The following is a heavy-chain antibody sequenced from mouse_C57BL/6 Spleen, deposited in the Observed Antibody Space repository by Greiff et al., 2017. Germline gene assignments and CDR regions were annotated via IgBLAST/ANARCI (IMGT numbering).Heavy chain of an antibody. V-gene: IGHV14-1*01. CDR1: GFNIKDYY. CDR2: IDPEDGDT. D-gene: IGHD2-4*01. CDR3: TPTMITTGGYYAMDY. J-gene: IGHJ4*01. Sequence: VQLKESGAELVRPGASVKLSCTASGFNIKDYYMHWVKQRPEQGLEWIGRIDPEDGDTEYAPKFQGKATMTADTSSNTAYLQLSSLTSEDTAVYYCTPTMITTGGYYAMDYWGQGTSVTVSS.